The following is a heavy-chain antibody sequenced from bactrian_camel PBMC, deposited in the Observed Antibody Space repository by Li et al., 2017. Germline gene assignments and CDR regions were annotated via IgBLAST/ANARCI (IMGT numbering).Heavy chain of an antibody. D-gene: IGHD6*01. CDR1: GYTFRWCT. CDR3: AAGRGLVWYSSMWEETDRYTY. CDR2: IYGGDGST. V-gene: IGHV3S44*01. J-gene: IGHJ4*01. Sequence: VQLVESGGGSVQAGGSLRPSCSASGYTFRWCTMGWFRQAPGKERVGVAAIYGGDGSTIYTASVKGRFTISQDSAGNTVYLQMNSLKPEDTAMYYCAAGRGLVWYSSMWEETDRYTYWGQGTQVTVS.